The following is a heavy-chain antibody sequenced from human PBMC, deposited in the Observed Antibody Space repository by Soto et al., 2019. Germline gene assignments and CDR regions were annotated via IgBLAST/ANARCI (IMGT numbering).Heavy chain of an antibody. CDR2: VRNKANSYTT. D-gene: IGHD2-15*01. CDR3: VRNLASGGTYYFDY. CDR1: GFTFSDHY. Sequence: EVQLVESGGGLVEPGGSLRLSCAASGFTFSDHYMDWVRQAPGKGLEWIGRVRNKANSYTTEYAASVRGRFTVSREDSKNSQYLQMNSLKTEDTAMYYCVRNLASGGTYYFDYWGQGTLVTVSS. J-gene: IGHJ4*02. V-gene: IGHV3-72*01.